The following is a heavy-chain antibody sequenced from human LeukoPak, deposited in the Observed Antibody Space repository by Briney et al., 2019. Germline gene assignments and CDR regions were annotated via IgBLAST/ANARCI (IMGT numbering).Heavy chain of an antibody. V-gene: IGHV4-30-4*01. CDR3: ARDPLIDSSGYPY. Sequence: SETLSLTCTVSGGSISSGDYYWSWIRQPPGKGLEWIGYIYYSGSTYYNPSLKSQVTISVDTSKNQFSLKLSSVTAAGTAVYYCARDPLIDSSGYPYWGQGTLVTVSS. D-gene: IGHD3-22*01. CDR2: IYYSGST. J-gene: IGHJ4*02. CDR1: GGSISSGDYY.